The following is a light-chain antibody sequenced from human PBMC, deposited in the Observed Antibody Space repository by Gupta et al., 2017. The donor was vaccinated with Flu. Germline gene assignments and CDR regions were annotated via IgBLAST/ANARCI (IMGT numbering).Light chain of an antibody. CDR1: QSVGYTY. V-gene: IGKV3-20*01. Sequence: EIVLTQSPGTLSLSPGERATLSCRPSQSVGYTYLAWYQQKPGQAPRLLIYGGSNRATGIPGRFSGSWSGTDFTLTISRLEPEDFAVYYCQQYSGSVTFGPGTKVDIK. J-gene: IGKJ3*01. CDR3: QQYSGSVT. CDR2: GGS.